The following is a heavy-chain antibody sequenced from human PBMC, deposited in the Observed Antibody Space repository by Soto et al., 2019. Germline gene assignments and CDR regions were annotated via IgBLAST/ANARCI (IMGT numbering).Heavy chain of an antibody. V-gene: IGHV3-72*01. CDR1: GFTFSDHY. J-gene: IGHJ4*02. CDR2: SKNKADSYTT. CDR3: TVWGSGNDFGAA. Sequence: EVQLVESGGGLVQPGGSLRLSCAASGFTFSDHYMDWVRQAPGKGLEWVGRSKNKADSYTTEYAAPVKGRFTISRGGSKNSLVLQMNSLTTEDTAVYYCTVWGSGNDFGAAWGQGILVTVSS. D-gene: IGHD3-10*01.